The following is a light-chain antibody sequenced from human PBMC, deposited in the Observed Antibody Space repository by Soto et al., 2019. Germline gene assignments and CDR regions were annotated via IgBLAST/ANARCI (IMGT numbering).Light chain of an antibody. CDR2: EGT. Sequence: QSALTQPASVSGSPGQSITISCTGTSSDVGSYNLVSWYQHHPGKAPKVIIYEGTKRPSGISNRFTGSKSGNTASLTISGLQVEDEALYFCSSYTSASALGIFGGGTKLTVL. CDR3: SSYTSASALGI. CDR1: SSDVGSYNL. V-gene: IGLV2-14*02. J-gene: IGLJ2*01.